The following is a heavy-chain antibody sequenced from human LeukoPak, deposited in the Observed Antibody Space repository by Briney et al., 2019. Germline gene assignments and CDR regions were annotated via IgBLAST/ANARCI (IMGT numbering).Heavy chain of an antibody. CDR3: ARDRPGRYCSTTSCYNASPFDP. CDR1: GGFISSGGYS. CDR2: IFDSGST. V-gene: IGHV4-30-4*07. D-gene: IGHD2-2*02. J-gene: IGHJ5*02. Sequence: PSETLSLTCVVSGGFISSGGYSWSWIRQSPGKGLEWIGYIFDSGSTYYNPSLKSRVTISVDTSKNQFSLKLSSVTAADTAVYYCARDRPGRYCSTTSCYNASPFDPWGQGTLVTVSS.